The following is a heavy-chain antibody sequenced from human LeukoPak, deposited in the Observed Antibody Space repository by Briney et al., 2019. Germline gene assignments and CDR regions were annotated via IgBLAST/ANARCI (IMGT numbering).Heavy chain of an antibody. V-gene: IGHV1-58*01. J-gene: IGHJ4*02. CDR3: AAGVLAATYFDF. CDR1: GFTFTSSA. Sequence: ASVKVSCKASGFTFTSSAVQWVRQPRGQRLEWVGWIVYGRGNTNYAQKFQERVTSTRDMSTSTVYTELSSVRSEDTGVYCCAAGVLAATYFDFWGQGTLVTVSS. D-gene: IGHD2-15*01. CDR2: IVYGRGNT.